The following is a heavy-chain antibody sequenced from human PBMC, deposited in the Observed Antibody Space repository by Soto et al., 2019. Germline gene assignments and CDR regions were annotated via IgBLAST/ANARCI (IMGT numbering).Heavy chain of an antibody. CDR2: MYRDGTT. CDR1: GFSVSNNF. Sequence: EVQLVESGGNLVQPGGSLRLSCAASGFSVSNNFMSWVRQAPGKGLEWVSVMYRDGTTHYADSVRGRFTISRDSSKNTLHLQMNNLRVEDTAVYYCARDHPTTSSGLDYFDYWCQGTLVTVSS. D-gene: IGHD6-19*01. J-gene: IGHJ4*02. CDR3: ARDHPTTSSGLDYFDY. V-gene: IGHV3-66*01.